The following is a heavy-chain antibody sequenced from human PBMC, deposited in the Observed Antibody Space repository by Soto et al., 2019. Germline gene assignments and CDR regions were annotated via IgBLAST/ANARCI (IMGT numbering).Heavy chain of an antibody. CDR3: AKRRGAGAHFDY. CDR2: VSIGGST. D-gene: IGHD2-15*01. CDR1: GFTFSSYA. V-gene: IGHV3-23*01. J-gene: IGHJ4*02. Sequence: DVQLLESGGGLVQPGGSLRLSCAASGFTFSSYAMGWVRQGPGKGLVWVAVVSIGGSTPYADSVRGRFTISRDLSKNTLSLPMSSLTAEDPAVYFCAKRRGAGAHFDYWGQGALVTVSS.